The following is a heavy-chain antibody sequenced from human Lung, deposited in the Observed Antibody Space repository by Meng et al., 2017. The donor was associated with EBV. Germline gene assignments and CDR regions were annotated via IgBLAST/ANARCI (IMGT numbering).Heavy chain of an antibody. CDR2: INTGNGET. V-gene: IGHV1-3*04. Sequence: QVQLVQSGTEVKKPGATVEVSCKASGYTFTSYAMNWVRQAPGQRLEWMGWINTGNGETKYSQKFQGRVTLTRDTSASTAYMELSRLRSDDTAVYYCAREGLVGDLRYFDLWGRGTLVTVSS. CDR1: GYTFTSYA. J-gene: IGHJ2*01. D-gene: IGHD3-16*01. CDR3: AREGLVGDLRYFDL.